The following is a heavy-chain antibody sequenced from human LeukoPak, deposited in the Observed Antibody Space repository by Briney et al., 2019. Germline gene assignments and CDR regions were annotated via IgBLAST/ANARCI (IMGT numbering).Heavy chain of an antibody. CDR3: AARDSYRSVSYPIDY. J-gene: IGHJ4*02. V-gene: IGHV3-21*01. CDR2: ISTRSSYI. Sequence: PGGSLRLSCAASGFTFSSYSMNWVRQAPGKGLEWVSSISTRSSYIYYADSVKGRFTISRDNARNSLSLQMNSLTAEDTAVYYCAARDSYRSVSYPIDYWGQGTLVTVSS. D-gene: IGHD3-10*01. CDR1: GFTFSSYS.